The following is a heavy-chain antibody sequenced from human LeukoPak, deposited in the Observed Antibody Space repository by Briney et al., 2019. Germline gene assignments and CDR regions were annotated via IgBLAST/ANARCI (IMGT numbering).Heavy chain of an antibody. CDR2: ISHNGST. CDR3: ARRRLRYHPGFDP. Sequence: SETLSLTCAVYGGSFTAFFWSWIRQSPEKGLEWIGEISHNGSTSYSPSFKSRATITVDASTNQFSLHVKSVSAADTAVYYCARRRLRYHPGFDPWGQGTLVTVSS. J-gene: IGHJ5*02. CDR1: GGSFTAFF. D-gene: IGHD3-9*01. V-gene: IGHV4-34*01.